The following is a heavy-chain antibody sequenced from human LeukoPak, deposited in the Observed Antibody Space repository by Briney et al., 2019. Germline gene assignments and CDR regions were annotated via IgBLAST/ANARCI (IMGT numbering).Heavy chain of an antibody. Sequence: SETLSLTCTVSGGSISSSSYYWGWIRQPPGKGLEWIGSIYYSGSTYYNPSLKSRVTISVDTSKNQFSLKLSSVTAADTAVYYCARVPTNWNDRNFDYWGQGTLVTVSS. V-gene: IGHV4-39*07. CDR3: ARVPTNWNDRNFDY. CDR1: GGSISSSSYY. D-gene: IGHD1-20*01. CDR2: IYYSGST. J-gene: IGHJ4*02.